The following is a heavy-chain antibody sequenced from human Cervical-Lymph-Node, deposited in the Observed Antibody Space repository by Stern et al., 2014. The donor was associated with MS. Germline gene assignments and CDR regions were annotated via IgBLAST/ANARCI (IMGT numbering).Heavy chain of an antibody. CDR1: GGSISGYD. J-gene: IGHJ4*02. Sequence: QVQLQQSGPGLVKPSETLSLTCTVSGGSISGYDCSWIRQPPGKGLEWIGHIYYSGSTNYIPSLKSRVSISIDTPKNQFSLKLSSVTAADTAVYYFARSRDAYSPLDYWGQGALVTVSS. D-gene: IGHD5-24*01. CDR3: ARSRDAYSPLDY. CDR2: IYYSGST. V-gene: IGHV4-59*01.